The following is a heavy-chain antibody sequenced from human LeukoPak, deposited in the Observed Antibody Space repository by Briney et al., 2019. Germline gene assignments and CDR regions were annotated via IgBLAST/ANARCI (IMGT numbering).Heavy chain of an antibody. D-gene: IGHD4-17*01. Sequence: GESLRLSCVASGLTFSDTNLAWIRQAPGKGLEWISYIRRVPTDLYYADSVKGRFTITRDNAKNSLYLQMNSLRAEDTANFYCARRARDFGDSHAFDVWGQGTMVTVSS. V-gene: IGHV3-11*01. CDR2: IRRVPTDL. CDR3: ARRARDFGDSHAFDV. CDR1: GLTFSDTN. J-gene: IGHJ3*01.